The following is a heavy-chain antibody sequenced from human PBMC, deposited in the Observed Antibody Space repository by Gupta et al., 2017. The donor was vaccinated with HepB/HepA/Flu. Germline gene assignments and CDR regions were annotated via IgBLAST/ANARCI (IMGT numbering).Heavy chain of an antibody. CDR2: ISYDGSNK. CDR1: GFTFSRYA. Sequence: QVQLVESGGGVVQPGRSLRLSCAASGFTFSRYAMHWVRQAPGKGLEWVAVISYDGSNKYYADSVKGRFTISRDNSKNTLYLQMNSLRAEDTAVYYCARGSPPNCSGGSCYSSDYWGQGTLVTVSS. J-gene: IGHJ4*02. V-gene: IGHV3-30-3*01. D-gene: IGHD2-15*01. CDR3: ARGSPPNCSGGSCYSSDY.